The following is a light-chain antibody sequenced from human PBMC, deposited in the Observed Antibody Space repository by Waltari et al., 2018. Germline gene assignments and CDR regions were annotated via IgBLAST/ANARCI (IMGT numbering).Light chain of an antibody. CDR1: QTVSTIA. CDR3: QKYDGIVVT. CDR2: STY. Sequence: EIVLTQSPGTLSLSPGDRATLSCRASQTVSTIALSWYQQKPGQAPRVLIYSTYNGATGIPDRFSGSGCGTDFTLTINRLAPEDFAMDYCQKYDGIVVTFGGGTKVEI. J-gene: IGKJ4*01. V-gene: IGKV3-20*01.